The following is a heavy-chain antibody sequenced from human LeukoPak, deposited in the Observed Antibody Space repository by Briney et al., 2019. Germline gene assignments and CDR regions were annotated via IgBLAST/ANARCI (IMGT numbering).Heavy chain of an antibody. CDR3: ARGSSNIAARNNYFDP. J-gene: IGHJ5*02. CDR2: IKPDGSEI. D-gene: IGHD6-6*01. CDR1: GFTFSSYS. Sequence: GGSLRLSCAASGFTFSSYSMNWVRQAPVRGLEWVANIKPDGSEIYYVDSVKGRFTISRDNAKNSVYLQMNSLRAEDTAVYYCARGSSNIAARNNYFDPWGQGTLVSVSS. V-gene: IGHV3-7*01.